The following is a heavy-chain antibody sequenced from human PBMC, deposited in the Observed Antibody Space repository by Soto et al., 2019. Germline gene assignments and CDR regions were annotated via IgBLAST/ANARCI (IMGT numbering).Heavy chain of an antibody. J-gene: IGHJ6*02. V-gene: IGHV3-30-3*01. CDR1: AFTFSSYA. CDR2: ISYDGSNE. Sequence: GGSLRLSCAASAFTFSSYAMHWVRQAPGKGLEWVSVISYDGSNEFHADSVKGRLTISRDNSKNTLYLQMNSLRAEDTAVYYCARGIAARRGGNYYFYGMDVWGQGTTVTVSS. D-gene: IGHD6-6*01. CDR3: ARGIAARRGGNYYFYGMDV.